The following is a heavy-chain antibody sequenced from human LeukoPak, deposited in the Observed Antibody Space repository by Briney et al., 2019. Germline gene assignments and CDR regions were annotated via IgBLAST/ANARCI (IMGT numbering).Heavy chain of an antibody. Sequence: SQTLSLTCTVSGYSISSGCYWGWIRQPPGKGLEWIGSIYHSGSTYYNPSLKSRVTISVDTSKNQFSLKLSSVTAADTAVYYCARAVAGTPWYFQHWGQGTLVTVSS. CDR1: GYSISSGCY. CDR2: IYHSGST. V-gene: IGHV4-38-2*02. J-gene: IGHJ1*01. CDR3: ARAVAGTPWYFQH. D-gene: IGHD6-19*01.